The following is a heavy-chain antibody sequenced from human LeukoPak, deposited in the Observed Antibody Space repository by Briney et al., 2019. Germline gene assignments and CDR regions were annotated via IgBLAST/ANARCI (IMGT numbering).Heavy chain of an antibody. J-gene: IGHJ4*02. D-gene: IGHD1-26*01. CDR2: INSDGSST. V-gene: IGHV3-74*01. Sequence: GGSLRLSCAASGFTFSSYWMHWVRQAPGKGLVWVSRINSDGSSTSYADSVEGRFTISRDNAKNTLYLQMNSLRAEDTAVYYCARVPRGSYYFDYWGQGTLVTVSS. CDR3: ARVPRGSYYFDY. CDR1: GFTFSSYW.